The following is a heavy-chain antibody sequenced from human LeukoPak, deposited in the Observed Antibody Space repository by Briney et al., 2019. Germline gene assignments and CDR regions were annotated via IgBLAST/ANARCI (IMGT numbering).Heavy chain of an antibody. CDR3: ASTIPVAGESA. V-gene: IGHV4-59*01. Sequence: SETLSLTCTVSGGSISSYYWSWIRQPPGKGLEWIGYIYYSGSTNYNPSLESRVTISVDTSKNQFSLKLSSVTAADTAVYYCASTIPVAGESAWGQGTLVTVSS. CDR1: GGSISSYY. CDR2: IYYSGST. D-gene: IGHD6-19*01. J-gene: IGHJ5*02.